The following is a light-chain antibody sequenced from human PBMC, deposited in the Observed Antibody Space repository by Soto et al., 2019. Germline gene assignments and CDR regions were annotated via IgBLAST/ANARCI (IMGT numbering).Light chain of an antibody. V-gene: IGLV2-14*01. CDR1: SNDVGAYDY. J-gene: IGLJ1*01. CDR2: EVN. Sequence: QSVLTQPASVSGSPGQQITISCTGTSNDVGAYDYVSWFQVHPGKAPKLMIYEVNNRPSGVSNLFSGSKSGNTASLTISGLQTNDEADYYCSSYVTTTTYVFGTGTRHTVL. CDR3: SSYVTTTTYV.